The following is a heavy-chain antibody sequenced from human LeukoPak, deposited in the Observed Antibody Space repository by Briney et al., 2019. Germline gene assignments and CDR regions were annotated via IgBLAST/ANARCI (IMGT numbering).Heavy chain of an antibody. Sequence: GGSLRLSCAASGFTFSSYGMHWVRQAPGKGLEWVAFIRYDGSNKYYADSVKGRFTISRDNSKNTLYLQMNSLRAEDTAVYYCAKDGSRVYAYCGGDCPDYYYMDVWGKGTTVTVSS. D-gene: IGHD2-21*02. CDR2: IRYDGSNK. J-gene: IGHJ6*03. CDR1: GFTFSSYG. CDR3: AKDGSRVYAYCGGDCPDYYYMDV. V-gene: IGHV3-30*02.